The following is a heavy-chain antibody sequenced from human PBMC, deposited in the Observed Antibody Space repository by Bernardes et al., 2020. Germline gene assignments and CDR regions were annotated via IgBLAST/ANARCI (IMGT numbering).Heavy chain of an antibody. Sequence: SETLSLTCTVSGGSISSYYWSWIRQPPAKGLEWIWYIYYSGSTNYNPSLQSQVTISVDTSKNQFSLKLSSVTAADTALYYCARAQLEWLDPWGQGTLVTVSS. D-gene: IGHD1-1*01. CDR2: IYYSGST. CDR1: GGSISSYY. CDR3: ARAQLEWLDP. J-gene: IGHJ5*02. V-gene: IGHV4-59*01.